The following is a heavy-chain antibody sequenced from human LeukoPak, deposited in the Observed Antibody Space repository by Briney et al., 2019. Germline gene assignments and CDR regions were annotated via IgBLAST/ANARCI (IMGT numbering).Heavy chain of an antibody. V-gene: IGHV3-21*04. CDR1: GFTFNRFW. CDR3: AKDLGFSSSWYFDY. D-gene: IGHD6-13*01. CDR2: ISSSSSYI. Sequence: GGSLRLSCAASGFTFNRFWMSWVRQAPGKGLEWVSFISSSSSYIYYADSVKGRFTISRDNAKNSLYLQMNSLRAEDTALYYCAKDLGFSSSWYFDYWGQGTLVTVSS. J-gene: IGHJ4*02.